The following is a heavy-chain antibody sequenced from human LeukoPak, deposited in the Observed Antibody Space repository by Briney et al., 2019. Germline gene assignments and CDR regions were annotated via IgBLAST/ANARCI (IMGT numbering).Heavy chain of an antibody. CDR2: IYHSGST. CDR1: GGSISSGGYS. D-gene: IGHD6-13*01. V-gene: IGHV4-30-2*01. CDR3: ARGASYRKYSSSWYGYFQH. Sequence: SETLSLTCAVSGGSISSGGYSWSWIRQPPGKGLEWIGYIYHSGSTYYNPSLKSRVTISVDTSKNQFSLKLSSVTAADTAVYYCARGASYRKYSSSWYGYFQHWGQGTLVTVSS. J-gene: IGHJ1*01.